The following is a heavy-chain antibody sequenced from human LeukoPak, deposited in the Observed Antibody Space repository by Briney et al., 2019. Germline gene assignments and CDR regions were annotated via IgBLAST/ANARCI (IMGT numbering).Heavy chain of an antibody. CDR2: IYYSGST. J-gene: IGHJ5*02. CDR3: ARPVPSRLGWFDP. D-gene: IGHD1-1*01. CDR1: GGSISSSSYY. Sequence: PSETLSLTCTVSGGSISSSSYYWGWIRQPPGKGLEWIGSIYYSGSTYYSPSLKSRVTISVDTSKNQFSLKLSSVTAADTAVYYCARPVPSRLGWFDPWGQGTLVTVSS. V-gene: IGHV4-39*01.